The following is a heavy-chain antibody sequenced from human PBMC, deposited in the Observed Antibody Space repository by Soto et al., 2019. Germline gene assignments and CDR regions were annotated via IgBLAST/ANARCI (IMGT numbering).Heavy chain of an antibody. V-gene: IGHV3-23*01. Sequence: GGSLRLSCAASGFTFSSYAMSWVRQAPGKGLEWVSAISGSGGSTYYADSVKGRFTISRDNSKNTLYLQMNSLRAEDTAVYYCAKGWSALKYGDYFEYLQHWGQGTLVTVYS. CDR2: ISGSGGST. CDR3: AKGWSALKYGDYFEYLQH. CDR1: GFTFSSYA. D-gene: IGHD4-17*01. J-gene: IGHJ1*01.